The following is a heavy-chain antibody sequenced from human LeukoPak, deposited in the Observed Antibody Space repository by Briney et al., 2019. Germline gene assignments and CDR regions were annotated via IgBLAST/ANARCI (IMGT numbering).Heavy chain of an antibody. Sequence: GSLRLSCAASGFTFGSYGMSWVRQAPGKGLEWVSFITPNADRTSYADSVEGRFTISRDNPRNTLYMQMNSLRDEDTALYYCAIMHGYYDGSGYCVQWGQGTLVTVSS. CDR3: AIMHGYYDGSGYCVQ. D-gene: IGHD3-22*01. CDR2: ITPNADRT. J-gene: IGHJ1*01. CDR1: GFTFGSYG. V-gene: IGHV3-23*01.